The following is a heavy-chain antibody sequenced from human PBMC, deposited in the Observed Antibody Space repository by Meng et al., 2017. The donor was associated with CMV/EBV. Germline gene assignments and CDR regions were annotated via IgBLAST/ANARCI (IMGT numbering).Heavy chain of an antibody. CDR2: IRSKAYGGTT. CDR3: ARGEGYYDFWSGYYTGRGNYGMDV. D-gene: IGHD3-3*01. Sequence: GESLKISCTASGFTFGDYAMSWVRQAPGKGLEWVGFIRSKAYGGTTEYAASVKGRFTISRDDSKSIAYLQMNSLKTEDTAVYYCARGEGYYDFWSGYYTGRGNYGMDVWGQGTTVTVSS. CDR1: GFTFGDYA. J-gene: IGHJ6*02. V-gene: IGHV3-49*04.